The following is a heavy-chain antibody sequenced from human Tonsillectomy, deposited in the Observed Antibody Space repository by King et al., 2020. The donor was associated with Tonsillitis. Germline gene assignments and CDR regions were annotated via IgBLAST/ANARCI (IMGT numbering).Heavy chain of an antibody. CDR3: AKHGERSHVWHSDR. CDR2: IYPGDSDT. D-gene: IGHD1-1*01. CDR1: GYNFTNYW. Sequence: LQLVQSGAEVKKPGESLKISCKGSGYNFTNYWIGWVRQMPGKGLEWMGIIYPGDSDTKYSPSFQGQVTFSADKSISTAYLQWSILKASDTAMYYCAKHGERSHVWHSDRWGRGTLVTVSS. V-gene: IGHV5-51*01. J-gene: IGHJ2*01.